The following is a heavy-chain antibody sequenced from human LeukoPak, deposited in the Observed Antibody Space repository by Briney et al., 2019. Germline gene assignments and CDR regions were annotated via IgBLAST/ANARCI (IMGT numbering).Heavy chain of an antibody. V-gene: IGHV3-30*02. CDR3: AKAAYSGSYWFDY. Sequence: GGSLRLSCAASGFTFSSYGMHWVRQAPGKGLEWVAFIRYDGSNKYYADSVKGRFTISRDNSKNTLYLQMNSLRAEDTAVYYCAKAAYSGSYWFDYWGQGTLVTVSS. CDR2: IRYDGSNK. D-gene: IGHD1-26*01. CDR1: GFTFSSYG. J-gene: IGHJ4*02.